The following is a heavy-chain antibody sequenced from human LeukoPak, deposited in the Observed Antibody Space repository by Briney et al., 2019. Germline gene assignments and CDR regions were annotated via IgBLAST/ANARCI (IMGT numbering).Heavy chain of an antibody. CDR2: ISSSSSYI. Sequence: GGSLRLSCAASGFTFNSYRMNWVRQAPGKGLEWVSSISSSSSYIYYADSVKGRFTISRDNAKNSLYLQMNSLRAEDTAVYYCARDGYYYDSSGYYQEAFDIWGQGTMVTVSS. CDR3: ARDGYYYDSSGYYQEAFDI. V-gene: IGHV3-21*01. CDR1: GFTFNSYR. D-gene: IGHD3-22*01. J-gene: IGHJ3*02.